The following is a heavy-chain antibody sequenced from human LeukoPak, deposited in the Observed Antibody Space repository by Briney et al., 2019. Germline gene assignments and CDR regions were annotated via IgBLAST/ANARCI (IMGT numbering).Heavy chain of an antibody. D-gene: IGHD4-17*01. J-gene: IGHJ5*02. V-gene: IGHV1-18*01. Sequence: ASVKVSCKASGYTFTSYGISWVRQAPGQGLEWMGWISAYNGNTNYAQKLQGRVTMTTDTSTSTAYMELRSLRSDDTAVYYCASMSVYGDYGDRGWFDPWGQGTLATVSS. CDR1: GYTFTSYG. CDR3: ASMSVYGDYGDRGWFDP. CDR2: ISAYNGNT.